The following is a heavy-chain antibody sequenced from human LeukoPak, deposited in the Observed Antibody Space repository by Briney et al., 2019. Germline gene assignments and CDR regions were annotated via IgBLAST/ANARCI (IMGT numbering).Heavy chain of an antibody. Sequence: TGGSLRLSCAASGFTFSNAWMSWVRQAPGKGLEWVGRIKSKTDGGTTDCAAPVKGRFTISRDDSKNTLYLQMNSLKTEDTAVYYCTTRSYASPNWFDPWGQGTLVTVSS. CDR3: TTRSYASPNWFDP. J-gene: IGHJ5*02. D-gene: IGHD2-2*01. CDR1: GFTFSNAW. CDR2: IKSKTDGGTT. V-gene: IGHV3-15*01.